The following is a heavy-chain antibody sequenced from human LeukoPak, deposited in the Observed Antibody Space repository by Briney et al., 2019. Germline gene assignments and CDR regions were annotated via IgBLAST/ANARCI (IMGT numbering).Heavy chain of an antibody. V-gene: IGHV5-51*01. J-gene: IGHJ4*02. D-gene: IGHD2-2*01. Sequence: GESLKISCKGSGYSFTSYWIAWVRQMPGEGLEWMGIIYPGDSDTRYSPSFQGQVTISADKSISTAYLQWSSLKASDTAMYYCARPYCSSSTCSQSGDYWGQGTLVTVSS. CDR2: IYPGDSDT. CDR1: GYSFTSYW. CDR3: ARPYCSSSTCSQSGDY.